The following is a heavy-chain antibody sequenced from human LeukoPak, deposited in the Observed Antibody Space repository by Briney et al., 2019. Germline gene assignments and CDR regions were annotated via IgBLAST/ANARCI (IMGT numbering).Heavy chain of an antibody. CDR1: GFTFSSYA. CDR3: AKGEYSSSWYTEVFYY. V-gene: IGHV3-23*01. D-gene: IGHD6-13*01. J-gene: IGHJ4*02. CDR2: ISGSGGST. Sequence: GXSLRLSCAASGFTFSSYAMSWVRQAPGKGVEWVSAISGSGGSTYYADSVKGRFTISRDNSKNTLYLQMNSLRAEDTAVYYCAKGEYSSSWYTEVFYYWGQGTLVTVSS.